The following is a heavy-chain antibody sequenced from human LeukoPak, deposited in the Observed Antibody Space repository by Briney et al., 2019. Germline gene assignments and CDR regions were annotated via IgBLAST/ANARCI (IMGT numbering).Heavy chain of an antibody. CDR1: RYTFSSYW. J-gene: IGHJ4*02. CDR3: TGHHQAYSRTY. Sequence: GGSLRLYCAASRYTFSSYWMHWVRQAPGKGLVWVSRISTDASSTTYADSVKGRFTISRDNAKDTLYLQMNSLRAEDTAVYYCTGHHQAYSRTYWGQGTLVTVSS. D-gene: IGHD6-13*01. V-gene: IGHV3-74*01. CDR2: ISTDASST.